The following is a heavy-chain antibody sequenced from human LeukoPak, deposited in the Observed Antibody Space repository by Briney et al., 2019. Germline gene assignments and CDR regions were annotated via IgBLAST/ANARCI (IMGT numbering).Heavy chain of an antibody. D-gene: IGHD3-22*01. Sequence: GASVKVSCKASGGTFSSYAISWVRQAPGQGLEWMGWISAYNGNTNYAQKLQGRVTMTTDTSTSTAYMELRSLRSDDTAVYYCAREDTYYYDSSGYYALPGGFDYWGQGTLVTVSS. J-gene: IGHJ4*02. CDR1: GGTFSSYA. V-gene: IGHV1-18*01. CDR3: AREDTYYYDSSGYYALPGGFDY. CDR2: ISAYNGNT.